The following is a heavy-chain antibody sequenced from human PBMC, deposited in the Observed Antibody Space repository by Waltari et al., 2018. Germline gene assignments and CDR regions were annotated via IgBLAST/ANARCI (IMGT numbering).Heavy chain of an antibody. CDR1: GGTFSSYT. CDR3: ARERYCSSTSCYRSYYFDY. D-gene: IGHD2-2*02. J-gene: IGHJ4*02. Sequence: QVQLVQSGAEVKTPGSSVKVSCKASGGTFSSYTISWVRPAPGQGLEWMGRIIPILGIANYAQKFQGRVTITADKSTSTAYMELSSLRSEDTAVYYCARERYCSSTSCYRSYYFDYWGQGTLVTVSS. CDR2: IIPILGIA. V-gene: IGHV1-69*08.